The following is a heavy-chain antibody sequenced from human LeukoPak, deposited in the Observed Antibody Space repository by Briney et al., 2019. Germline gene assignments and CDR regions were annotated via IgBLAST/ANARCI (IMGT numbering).Heavy chain of an antibody. D-gene: IGHD3-22*01. CDR1: GGSISSSNYY. J-gene: IGHJ4*01. V-gene: IGHV4-39*01. Sequence: SETLSLTCTVSGGSISSSNYYWGWLRQSPEKGLEWIGTIYYSGSTWYNASLKSRVTISVDTSKSQFSLRLSSVTAADTAMYYCARQQSRRSTSGYSHFDFWGQGTQVTVSS. CDR3: ARQQSRRSTSGYSHFDF. CDR2: IYYSGST.